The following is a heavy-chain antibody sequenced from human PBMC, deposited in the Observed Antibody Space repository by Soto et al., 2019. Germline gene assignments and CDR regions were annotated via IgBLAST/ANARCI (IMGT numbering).Heavy chain of an antibody. CDR1: GFTFSLYS. J-gene: IGHJ6*01. D-gene: IGHD2-15*01. V-gene: IGHV3-48*02. CDR2: ISRSSTGI. CDR3: ARVVTWGLDV. Sequence: EVQLVESGGGLVQPGVSLRLSCAASGFTFSLYSMSWVRQAPGMGLEWVSYISRSSTGIHYADSVKGRFTISGDDAPNSMPLQMNSLSDVETAVYYCARVVTWGLDVWGQGTTVSISS.